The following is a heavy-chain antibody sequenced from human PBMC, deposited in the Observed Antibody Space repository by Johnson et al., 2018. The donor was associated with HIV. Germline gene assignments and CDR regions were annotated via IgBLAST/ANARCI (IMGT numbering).Heavy chain of an antibody. CDR1: GFTLSHYG. CDR3: AKDREAWYISRWSPTDAFDI. Sequence: QEQLVESGGGVVQPGRSLRLSCAASGFTLSHYGMHWVRQAPGKGLEWVALISYDGSNEYYADSVKGRFTISRDNYKNTLYLQMSSLRAEDTAVYYCAKDREAWYISRWSPTDAFDIWGQGTMVTVSS. V-gene: IGHV3-30*18. J-gene: IGHJ3*02. D-gene: IGHD6-13*01. CDR2: ISYDGSNE.